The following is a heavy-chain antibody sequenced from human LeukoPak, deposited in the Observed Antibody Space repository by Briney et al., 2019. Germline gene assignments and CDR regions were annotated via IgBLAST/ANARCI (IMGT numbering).Heavy chain of an antibody. CDR2: IYYSGST. J-gene: IGHJ4*02. Sequence: SEILSLTCTVSGGSISSSGYYGGWSRQPPGKGLEWIGSIYYSGSTYYNPSLKSRVTISVDTSKNQFSLNLSSVTAADTAVYYCARHAQGDYYDSSGYFKPAPFYFDYWGQGTLVTVSS. CDR1: GGSISSSGYY. CDR3: ARHAQGDYYDSSGYFKPAPFYFDY. V-gene: IGHV4-39*01. D-gene: IGHD3-22*01.